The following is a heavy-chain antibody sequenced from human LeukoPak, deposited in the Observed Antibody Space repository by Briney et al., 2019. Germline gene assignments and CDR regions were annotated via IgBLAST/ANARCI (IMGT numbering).Heavy chain of an antibody. CDR2: MNNYGSIR. CDR1: GFTFSIYW. CDR3: ARDQLEPSRWFDY. D-gene: IGHD1-1*01. J-gene: IGHJ4*02. V-gene: IGHV3-74*01. Sequence: PGGSLRLFCAASGFTFSIYWMLWVRPAPGKGLVWVLCMNNYGSIRDYADSVKGRFTISRDNAKNTLYLQMNSLRVEDTAVYYCARDQLEPSRWFDYWGQGTLVTVSS.